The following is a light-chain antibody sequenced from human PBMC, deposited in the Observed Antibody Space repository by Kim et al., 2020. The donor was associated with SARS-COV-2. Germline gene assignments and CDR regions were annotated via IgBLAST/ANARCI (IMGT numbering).Light chain of an antibody. J-gene: IGLJ3*02. CDR1: SSNIGSNY. V-gene: IGLV1-47*01. CDR3: AAWDDILSGQV. Sequence: ELTQPPSASGTPGQRVTISCSGSSSNIGSNYVYWYQQLPGTAPKLLIYRNNQRPSGVPDRFSGSKSGTSASLAISGLRSEDEADYYCAAWDDILSGQVFGGGTQLTVL. CDR2: RNN.